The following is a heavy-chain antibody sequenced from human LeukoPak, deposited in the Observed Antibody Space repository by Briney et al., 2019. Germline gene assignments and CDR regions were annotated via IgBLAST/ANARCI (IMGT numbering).Heavy chain of an antibody. J-gene: IGHJ4*02. CDR1: GGSFRGYY. Sequence: SETLSLTCAVNGGSFRGYYWTWIRQPPGKGLEWIGEANHNGGTNYSPSLKSRITISVDTSKNQFSLKLSSVTAADTAVYYCARSDQQEYTSGYYFDYWGQGTLVTVSS. CDR2: ANHNGGT. V-gene: IGHV4-34*01. CDR3: ARSDQQEYTSGYYFDY. D-gene: IGHD3-22*01.